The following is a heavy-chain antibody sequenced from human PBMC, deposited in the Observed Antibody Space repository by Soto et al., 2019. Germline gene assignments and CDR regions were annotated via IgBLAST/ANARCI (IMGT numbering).Heavy chain of an antibody. V-gene: IGHV1-58*02. Sequence: GASVKVSCKASGFTFTSSAMQWVRQARGQRLEWIGWIVVGSGNTNYAQKFQERVTITRDMSTSTAYMELSSLRSEDTAVYYCAADLIAAAGTSSAEYFQHWGQGTLVTVSS. CDR3: AADLIAAAGTSSAEYFQH. D-gene: IGHD6-13*01. J-gene: IGHJ1*01. CDR1: GFTFTSSA. CDR2: IVVGSGNT.